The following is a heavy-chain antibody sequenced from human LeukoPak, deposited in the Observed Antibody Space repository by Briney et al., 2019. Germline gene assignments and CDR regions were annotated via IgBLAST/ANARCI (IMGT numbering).Heavy chain of an antibody. D-gene: IGHD2-15*01. J-gene: IGHJ5*02. Sequence: GGSLRLSCAASGFTFSSYAMSWVRQAPGKGLEWVSAISGSGGSTYYADSVKGRFTISRDNAKNSLYLQMNSLRAEDTAVYYCARVRIGTINWFDPWGQGTLVTVSS. CDR1: GFTFSSYA. V-gene: IGHV3-23*01. CDR2: ISGSGGST. CDR3: ARVRIGTINWFDP.